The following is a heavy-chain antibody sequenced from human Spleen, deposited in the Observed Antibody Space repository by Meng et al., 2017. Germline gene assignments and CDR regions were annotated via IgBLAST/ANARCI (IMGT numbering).Heavy chain of an antibody. CDR2: ISSSGSTI. D-gene: IGHD3-16*01. CDR3: ARSPIDKYDLSALPLDY. Sequence: LSLTCAASGFTFSSYEMNWVRQAPGKGLEWVSYISSSGSTIYYADAVKGRFTISRDDSKNTVYLQMNSLRVEDTAVYYCARSPIDKYDLSALPLDYWGQGTLVTVSS. J-gene: IGHJ4*02. V-gene: IGHV3-48*03. CDR1: GFTFSSYE.